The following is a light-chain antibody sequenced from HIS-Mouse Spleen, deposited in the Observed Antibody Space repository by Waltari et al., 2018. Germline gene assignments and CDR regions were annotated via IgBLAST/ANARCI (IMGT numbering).Light chain of an antibody. Sequence: QSALTQPASVSGSPGPSSPISCPGTSSVVGRYNLVSWYQQHPGKAPKPMLYEGSKRPSGVSNRFSGSKSGNTASLTISGLQAEDEADYYCCSYAGSSTLVFGGGTKLTVL. CDR1: SSVVGRYNL. CDR3: CSYAGSSTLV. J-gene: IGLJ2*01. V-gene: IGLV2-23*01. CDR2: EGS.